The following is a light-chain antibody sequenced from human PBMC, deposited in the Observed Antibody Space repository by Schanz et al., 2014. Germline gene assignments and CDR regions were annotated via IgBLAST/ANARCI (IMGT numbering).Light chain of an antibody. Sequence: QSALTQPRSVSGSPGQSVTISCAGTSSDVGGHNYVSWYQQHTGKAPKLIIYDVSVRPSGVPDRFSGSKSVNTASLTISGXXXEDEADYYCCSYARKYTWVFGGGTKLTVL. CDR3: CSYARKYTWV. CDR1: SSDVGGHNY. V-gene: IGLV2-11*01. CDR2: DVS. J-gene: IGLJ3*02.